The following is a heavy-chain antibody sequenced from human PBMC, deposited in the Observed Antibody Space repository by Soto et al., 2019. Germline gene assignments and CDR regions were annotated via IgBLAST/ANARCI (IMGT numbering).Heavy chain of an antibody. CDR3: ARVAADIASWLDP. J-gene: IGHJ5*02. Sequence: SETLSLTCTVSGGSISSYYWSWIRQTPGKGLQYIGYIYYSGVTNYNPSLKSRVTISVDTPKNQLSLKLNSVTAADTAVYYCARVAADIASWLDPWGQGTLVTVSS. D-gene: IGHD5-12*01. V-gene: IGHV4-59*01. CDR2: IYYSGVT. CDR1: GGSISSYY.